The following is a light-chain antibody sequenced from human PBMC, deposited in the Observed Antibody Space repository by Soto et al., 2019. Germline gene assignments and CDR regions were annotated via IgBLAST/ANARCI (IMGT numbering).Light chain of an antibody. J-gene: IGLJ3*02. V-gene: IGLV1-51*01. CDR2: DNN. Sequence: QSVLTQPPSVSAAPGQTVTISCSGSNSNIGNNFVTWYQQFPGTAPKLLIYDNNERPSGIPDRFSGSRSGTSATLGITGLQTGDEADYFCGTWDTRLSSWMFGGGTQLTVL. CDR3: GTWDTRLSSWM. CDR1: NSNIGNNF.